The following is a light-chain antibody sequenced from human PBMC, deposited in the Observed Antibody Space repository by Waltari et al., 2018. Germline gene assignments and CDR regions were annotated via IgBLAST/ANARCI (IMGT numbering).Light chain of an antibody. CDR3: QVWDSSSDPFYV. CDR1: NIGSKS. V-gene: IGLV3-21*03. Sequence: SYVLTQPPSVSVAPGKTARITCGGNNIGSKSVHWYQQKPGQAPVLGVYDDSDRPSGIPERFSGSNSGSTATLTISRVEAGDEADYYCQVWDSSSDPFYVFGTGTKVTVL. J-gene: IGLJ1*01. CDR2: DDS.